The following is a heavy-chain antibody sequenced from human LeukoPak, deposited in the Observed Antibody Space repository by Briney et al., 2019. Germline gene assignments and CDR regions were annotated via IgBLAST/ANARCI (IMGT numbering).Heavy chain of an antibody. CDR2: IPYSGST. V-gene: IGHV4-39*07. D-gene: IGHD3-10*01. Sequence: PSETLSLTCTVSGDSISRNNYYWAWIRQPPGKGLEWIGSIPYSGSTYYNPSLKSRVTMSVDTSKNQFSLKLSSVTAADTAVYYCARCKDYYVSGSYYKTFDYWGQGTLVTVSS. J-gene: IGHJ4*02. CDR1: GDSISRNNYY. CDR3: ARCKDYYVSGSYYKTFDY.